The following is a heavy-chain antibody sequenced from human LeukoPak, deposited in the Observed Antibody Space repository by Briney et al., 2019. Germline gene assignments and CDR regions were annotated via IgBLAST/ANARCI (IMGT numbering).Heavy chain of an antibody. CDR3: AKESRSSSWSYFDY. Sequence: PGGSLRLSCAASGFTFSSYAMTWVRQAPGKGLERVSSFSGSGGKTNYADSVEGRFTISRDTSRTSLYLQMNSLRAEDTAVYYCAKESRSSSWSYFDYWGQGTLVTVSS. CDR1: GFTFSSYA. J-gene: IGHJ4*02. CDR2: FSGSGGKT. V-gene: IGHV3-23*01. D-gene: IGHD6-13*01.